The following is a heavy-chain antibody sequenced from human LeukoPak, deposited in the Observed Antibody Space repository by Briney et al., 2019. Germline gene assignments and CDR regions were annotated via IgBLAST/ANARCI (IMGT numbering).Heavy chain of an antibody. D-gene: IGHD5-12*01. Sequence: ASVKVSCKDSGYTLTELSMHWVRQAPGQGLECMGGFIPIFVTENYAQKFQGRVTITADESTSTAYMELSSLRSEDTAVYYCASRIRGYSGYERFFYYYYYGMDVWGQGTTVTVSS. V-gene: IGHV1-69*13. CDR2: FIPIFVTE. CDR1: GYTLTELS. CDR3: ASRIRGYSGYERFFYYYYYGMDV. J-gene: IGHJ6*02.